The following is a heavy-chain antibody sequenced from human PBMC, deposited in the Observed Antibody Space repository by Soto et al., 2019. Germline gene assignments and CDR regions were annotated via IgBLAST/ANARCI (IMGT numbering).Heavy chain of an antibody. CDR1: GGSISSGDYY. V-gene: IGHV4-30-4*01. J-gene: IGHJ6*02. CDR3: ARWGTTGTLREESYYYGMDV. D-gene: IGHD1-1*01. Sequence: LSLTCTVSGGSISSGDYYWSWIRQPPGKGLEWIGYIYYSGSTYYNPSLKSRVTISVDTSKNQFSLKLSSVTAADTAVYYCARWGTTGTLREESYYYGMDVWGQGTTVTVSS. CDR2: IYYSGST.